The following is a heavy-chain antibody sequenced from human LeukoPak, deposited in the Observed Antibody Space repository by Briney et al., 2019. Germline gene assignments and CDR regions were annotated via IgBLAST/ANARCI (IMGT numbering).Heavy chain of an antibody. Sequence: SETLSLTCTVSGGSISSYYWAWIRQPPGKGLEWIGTISYTGSTYYNPSLKSRVTISVDTSNNQFSLKLNSVTAADTAVYYCARGGIGYVAGIGYWGQGTLVTVSS. CDR2: ISYTGST. V-gene: IGHV4-39*07. CDR1: GGSISSYY. J-gene: IGHJ4*02. CDR3: ARGGIGYVAGIGY. D-gene: IGHD2-2*01.